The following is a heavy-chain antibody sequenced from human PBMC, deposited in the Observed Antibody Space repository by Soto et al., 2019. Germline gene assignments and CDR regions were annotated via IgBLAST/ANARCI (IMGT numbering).Heavy chain of an antibody. CDR1: GGSISSSSYY. J-gene: IGHJ5*02. CDR3: ARPRGGKDEHSSSNKNWFDP. CDR2: IYYSGST. D-gene: IGHD6-13*01. V-gene: IGHV4-39*01. Sequence: QLQLQESGPGLVKPSETLSLTCTVSGGSISSSSYYWGWIRQPPGKGLEWIGSIYYSGSTYYNPSLKSRVTISVDTSKNQFSLKLSSVTAADTAVYYCARPRGGKDEHSSSNKNWFDPWGQGTLVTVSS.